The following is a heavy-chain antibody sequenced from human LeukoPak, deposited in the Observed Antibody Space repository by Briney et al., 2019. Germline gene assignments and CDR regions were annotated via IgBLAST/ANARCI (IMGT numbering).Heavy chain of an antibody. CDR2: IYPGDSDT. J-gene: IGHJ5*02. CDR3: ARQGRTTTVTPTLYNWFDP. D-gene: IGHD4-17*01. Sequence: GESLKISCKGSGYSFTSYWIGWVRQMPGKGLEWMGIIYPGDSDTRYSPSFQGQVTISADKSISTAYLQWSGLKASDTAMYYCARQGRTTTVTPTLYNWFDPWGQGTLVTVSS. CDR1: GYSFTSYW. V-gene: IGHV5-51*01.